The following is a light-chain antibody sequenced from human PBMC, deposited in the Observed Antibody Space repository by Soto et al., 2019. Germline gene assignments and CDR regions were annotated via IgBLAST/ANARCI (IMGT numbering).Light chain of an antibody. V-gene: IGKV1-12*01. CDR1: QGISGW. CDR2: GAS. J-gene: IGKJ1*01. Sequence: DIQMTQSPSSVSASVGDRVTITCRASQGISGWLAWYQQRPGKAPDLLISGASRLQSGVPSRFTVSGFETDFTLTISSLQPEDFATYYCQQAYIFPPTFGQGTKVELK. CDR3: QQAYIFPPT.